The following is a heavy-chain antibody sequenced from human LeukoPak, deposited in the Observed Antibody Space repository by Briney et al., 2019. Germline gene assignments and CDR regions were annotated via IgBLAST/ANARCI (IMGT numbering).Heavy chain of an antibody. V-gene: IGHV4-39*01. J-gene: IGHJ4*02. CDR2: IYYSGST. D-gene: IGHD3-22*01. CDR3: ARHWMGRYDSSGFYGRFDY. CDR1: GGSISRSSYY. Sequence: SETLSLTCTVSGGSISRSSYYWCWIRQPPGKGLEWIGSIYYSGSTYYNPSLKSRVTISVDTSKNQFSLKLSSVTAADTAVYYCARHWMGRYDSSGFYGRFDYWGQGTLVTVSS.